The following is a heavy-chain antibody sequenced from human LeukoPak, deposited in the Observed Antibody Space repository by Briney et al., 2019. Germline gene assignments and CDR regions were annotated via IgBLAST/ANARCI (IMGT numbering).Heavy chain of an antibody. J-gene: IGHJ4*02. CDR1: GFTFSSYG. V-gene: IGHV3-23*01. CDR3: AKGVRPVVAATYFDY. D-gene: IGHD2-15*01. Sequence: GGSLRLSCAASGFTFSSYGMSWVRQAPGKGLEWVSVISGSGTNTDYADSVKGRFTISRDKFKNPLYLQMNSLRAEDTAVYYCAKGVRPVVAATYFDYWGQGTLVTVSS. CDR2: ISGSGTNT.